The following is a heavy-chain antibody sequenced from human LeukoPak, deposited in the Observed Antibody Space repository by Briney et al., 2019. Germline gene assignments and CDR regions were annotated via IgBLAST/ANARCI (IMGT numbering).Heavy chain of an antibody. D-gene: IGHD1-26*01. CDR2: TYYRCKWYN. V-gene: IGHV6-1*01. J-gene: IGHJ4*02. CDR3: AREGVGATMAN. Sequence: SQTLSLTCAISGDTVSNKNAAWNWIRQSPSRSLEWLGRTYYRCKWYNDYAVSMKGRIDVNPDTSKNQFSLRLNPVAPEDTAVYFCAREGVGATMANWGQGTLVTVSS. CDR1: GDTVSNKNAA.